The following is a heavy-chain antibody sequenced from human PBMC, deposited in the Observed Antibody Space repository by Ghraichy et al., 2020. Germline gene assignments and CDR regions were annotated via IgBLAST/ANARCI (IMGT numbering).Heavy chain of an antibody. V-gene: IGHV1-18*01. CDR1: GYPFRNYG. Sequence: ASVKVSCKASGYPFRNYGINWVRQAPGQGLEWMGWISGDSGSTDYSRSLQGRVIMTRDTSTTTVYMELRSLRSDDTAVYYCARDRVNGGAYSIMHSDALEIWGQGTVVTVSS. D-gene: IGHD4-11*01. CDR3: ARDRVNGGAYSIMHSDALEI. J-gene: IGHJ3*02. CDR2: ISGDSGST.